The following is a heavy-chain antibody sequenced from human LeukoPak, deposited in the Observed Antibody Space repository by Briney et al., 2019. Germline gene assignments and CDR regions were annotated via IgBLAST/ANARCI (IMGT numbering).Heavy chain of an antibody. J-gene: IGHJ6*02. D-gene: IGHD6-19*01. V-gene: IGHV3-30*18. CDR1: GFIFSNYG. CDR3: AKDSMWGLAVTGTGGMDV. CDR2: ISYDGSNK. Sequence: GGSQRLSCAGSGFIFSNYGIHWVRQAPGKGLEWVAVISYDGSNKYYADSVKGRFTISRDNSKNTLYLQMNSLRAEDTAVYFCAKDSMWGLAVTGTGGMDVWGQGTTVTVSS.